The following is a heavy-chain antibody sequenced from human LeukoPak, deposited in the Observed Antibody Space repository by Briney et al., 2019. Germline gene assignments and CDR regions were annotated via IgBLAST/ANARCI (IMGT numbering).Heavy chain of an antibody. CDR3: ARDHWGLSPCDY. CDR1: GYTFTSYD. J-gene: IGHJ4*02. V-gene: IGHV1-18*01. D-gene: IGHD3-16*01. CDR2: INPNSGGT. Sequence: GASVKVSCKASGYTFTSYDINWVRQATGQGLEWMGWINPNSGGTNYAQKLQGRVTMTTDTSTSTAYMELRSLRSDDTAVYYCARDHWGLSPCDYWGQGTLVTVSS.